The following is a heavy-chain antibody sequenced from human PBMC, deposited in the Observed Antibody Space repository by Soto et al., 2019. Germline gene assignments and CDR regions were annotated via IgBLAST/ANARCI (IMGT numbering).Heavy chain of an antibody. V-gene: IGHV3-23*01. CDR3: AKAKKDYNCDNRPPFDY. Sequence: PGGSLRLSCEASGFTLRNYAMTWIRQAPGKGLEWVSLISANDVGTYYTESVKTRFTISTDQSRNTVYLQMDSLRADDTAIYYCAKAKKDYNCDNRPPFDYWGQGTLVTVSS. D-gene: IGHD1-20*01. J-gene: IGHJ4*02. CDR1: GFTLRNYA. CDR2: ISANDVGT.